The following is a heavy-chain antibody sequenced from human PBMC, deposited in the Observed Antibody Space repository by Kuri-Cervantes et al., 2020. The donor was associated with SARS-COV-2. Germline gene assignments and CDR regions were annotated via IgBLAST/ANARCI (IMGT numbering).Heavy chain of an antibody. CDR1: GGSFSGYY. CDR2: INHSGST. V-gene: IGHV4-34*01. Sequence: GSLRLSCAVYGGSFSGYYWSWIRQPPGKGLEWIGEINHSGSTNYNPSLKSRVTISVDTSKNQFSLKLSSVTAADTAVYYCARQMMGSITIFGVVITRNWFDPWGQGTLVTVSS. CDR3: ARQMMGSITIFGVVITRNWFDP. D-gene: IGHD3-3*01. J-gene: IGHJ5*02.